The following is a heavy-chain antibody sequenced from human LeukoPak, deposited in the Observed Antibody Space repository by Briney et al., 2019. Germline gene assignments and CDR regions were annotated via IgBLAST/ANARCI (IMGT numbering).Heavy chain of an antibody. CDR2: FDPEDGET. CDR3: ATGSKTTGTTYLREYFDY. D-gene: IGHD1-1*01. V-gene: IGHV1-24*01. CDR1: GYTLTELS. J-gene: IGHJ4*02. Sequence: ASVKVSCKVSGYTLTELSMHWVRQAPGKGLEWMGGFDPEDGETIYAQKFQGRVTMTEDTSTDTAYMELSSLRSEDTAVYYCATGSKTTGTTYLREYFDYWGQGTLVTVSS.